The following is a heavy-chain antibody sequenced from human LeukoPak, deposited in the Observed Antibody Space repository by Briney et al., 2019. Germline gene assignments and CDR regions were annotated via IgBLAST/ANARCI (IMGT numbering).Heavy chain of an antibody. D-gene: IGHD3-10*01. CDR3: ARGEVYVIHHDVMDV. Sequence: SGTLSLTCAVSGASVITSKWWSWVRQPPGKGLEWIGEIYHNGSTIYDPSLKSRVTISVDKSKNQFSLKLRSVTAADTAVYYCARGEVYVIHHDVMDVWGKGTTVTVSS. CDR1: GASVITSKW. CDR2: IYHNGST. V-gene: IGHV4-4*02. J-gene: IGHJ6*04.